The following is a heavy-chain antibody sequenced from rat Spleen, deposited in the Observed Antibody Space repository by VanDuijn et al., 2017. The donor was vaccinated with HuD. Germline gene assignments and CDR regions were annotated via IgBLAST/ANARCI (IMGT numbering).Heavy chain of an antibody. V-gene: IGHV5-20*01. D-gene: IGHD4-6*01. CDR2: ISYDGGST. Sequence: EVQLVESDGGSVQPGGSLKLSCAASGFTFTDYYMVWVRQAPTRGLEWVASISYDGGSTYYRDSVKGRFTISRDNAKSSLYLQMDSLRSEDTATYYCTTLGDAWGQGASVTVSS. J-gene: IGHJ4*01. CDR3: TTLGDA. CDR1: GFTFTDYY.